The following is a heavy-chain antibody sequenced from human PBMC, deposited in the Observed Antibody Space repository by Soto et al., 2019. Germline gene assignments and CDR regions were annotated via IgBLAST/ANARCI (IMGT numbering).Heavy chain of an antibody. D-gene: IGHD4-4*01. Sequence: GGSLRLSCAASGFTFSSYAMSWVRQAPGKGLEWVSAISGSGGSTYYADSVKGRFTISRDNSKNTLYLQMNSLRAEDTAVYYCAKVAFGTTGNYYYYYYMDVWGKGTTVTVSS. V-gene: IGHV3-23*01. J-gene: IGHJ6*03. CDR3: AKVAFGTTGNYYYYYYMDV. CDR1: GFTFSSYA. CDR2: ISGSGGST.